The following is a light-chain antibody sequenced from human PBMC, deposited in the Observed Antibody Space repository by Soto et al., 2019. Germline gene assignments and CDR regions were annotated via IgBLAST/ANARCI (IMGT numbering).Light chain of an antibody. V-gene: IGKV1-5*01. CDR1: QSISSW. Sequence: DIQMTQSPSTLSASVGDRVTITCRASQSISSWLAWYQQKPGKAPKLLIYDASSLESGVPSRFSGSGAGTKFTLTISSLQPDDFATYDCQQYNSYYTFGQGTKLEIK. CDR2: DAS. CDR3: QQYNSYYT. J-gene: IGKJ2*01.